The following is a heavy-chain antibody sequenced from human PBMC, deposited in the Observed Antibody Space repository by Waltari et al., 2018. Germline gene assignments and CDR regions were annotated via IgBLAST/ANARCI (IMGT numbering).Heavy chain of an antibody. D-gene: IGHD4-17*01. CDR1: GFTFSSYG. J-gene: IGHJ4*02. CDR3: AKTDVIYGDPPNYFDY. CDR2: IRYDGSNK. Sequence: QVQLVESGGGVVQPGGSLRLSCAASGFTFSSYGMHWVRQAPGKGLEWVAFIRYDGSNKYYADSGKGRFTISRDNSKNTLYLQMNSLRAEDTAVYYCAKTDVIYGDPPNYFDYWGQGTLVTVSS. V-gene: IGHV3-30*02.